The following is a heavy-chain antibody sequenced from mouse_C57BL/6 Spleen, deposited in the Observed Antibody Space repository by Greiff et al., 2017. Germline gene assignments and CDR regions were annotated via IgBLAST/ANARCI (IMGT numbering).Heavy chain of an antibody. CDR2: IDPSDSYT. Sequence: QVQLQQPGAELVMPGASVKLSCKASGYTFTSYWMHWVKQRPGQGLEWIGEIDPSDSYTNYNQKFKGKSTLTVDKSSSTAYMQRSSLTSEDSAVYYCARWQGYAMDYWGQGTSVTVSS. V-gene: IGHV1-69*01. D-gene: IGHD6-1*01. CDR3: ARWQGYAMDY. J-gene: IGHJ4*01. CDR1: GYTFTSYW.